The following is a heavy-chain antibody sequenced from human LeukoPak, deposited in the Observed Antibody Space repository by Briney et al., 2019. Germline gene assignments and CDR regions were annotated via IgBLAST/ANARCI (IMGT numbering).Heavy chain of an antibody. CDR1: GFTFSDHY. V-gene: IGHV3-72*01. CDR2: IRNKVNGYTT. CDR3: VRARGSGWSDTHFDY. Sequence: GGSLRLSCAASGFTFSDHYMDWVRQAPGKGLQWVGRIRNKVNGYTTEYAASVKARFTISRDDSKNSLYLQMNSLKSEDTAVYYCVRARGSGWSDTHFDYWGQGTLVTVSS. D-gene: IGHD6-13*01. J-gene: IGHJ4*02.